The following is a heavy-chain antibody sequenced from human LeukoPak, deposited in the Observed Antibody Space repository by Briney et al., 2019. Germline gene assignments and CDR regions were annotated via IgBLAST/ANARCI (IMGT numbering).Heavy chain of an antibody. D-gene: IGHD4-17*01. J-gene: IGHJ5*02. CDR1: GGSISSGGYY. Sequence: PSETLSLTCTVSGGSISSGGYYWSWIRQPPGQVLEWIGYIYHSGSTYYNPSLRSRVTISLDRSKNQFSLNLNSVTAADTAVYYCATDGGESGDYAWGQGTLVTVSS. CDR3: ATDGGESGDYA. V-gene: IGHV4-30-2*01. CDR2: IYHSGST.